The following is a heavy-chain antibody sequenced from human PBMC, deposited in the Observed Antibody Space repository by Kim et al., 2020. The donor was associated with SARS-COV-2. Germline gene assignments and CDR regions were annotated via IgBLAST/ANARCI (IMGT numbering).Heavy chain of an antibody. D-gene: IGHD3-16*01. Sequence: GNTKYSQKFQGRVTITRDTSASTAYMELSSLRSEDTAVYYCARGYESGDYWGQGTLVTVSS. CDR3: ARGYESGDY. J-gene: IGHJ4*02. V-gene: IGHV1-3*01. CDR2: GNT.